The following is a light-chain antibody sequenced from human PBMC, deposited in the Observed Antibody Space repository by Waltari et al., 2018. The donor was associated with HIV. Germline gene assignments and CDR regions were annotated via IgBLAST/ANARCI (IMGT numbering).Light chain of an antibody. CDR3: QQYYSVPWT. Sequence: DIVMTQSPDSLAVSLGERATINCKSSQSLLFNANNKNYLAWYQQKPGQSPMLLFYWAFTREFGVPDRFTGSGSWTDFTLTITSLQSEDVALYYCQQYYSVPWTFGQGTKVEIK. J-gene: IGKJ1*01. V-gene: IGKV4-1*01. CDR2: WAF. CDR1: QSLLFNANNKNY.